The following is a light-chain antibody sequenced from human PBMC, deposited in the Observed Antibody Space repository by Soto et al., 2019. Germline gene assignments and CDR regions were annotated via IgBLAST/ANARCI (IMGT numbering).Light chain of an antibody. CDR2: YMS. CDR3: HQRQSLPQT. Sequence: EIVLTQSPATLSSSPWETATLSCRASQYVGSRLAWYQHKPGQAPRLLIYYMSKRATGIPARFSGSGSGTASTLTRSRLATDDFALYHPHQRQSLPQTFGKWTKA. V-gene: IGKV3-11*01. CDR1: QYVGSR. J-gene: IGKJ1*01.